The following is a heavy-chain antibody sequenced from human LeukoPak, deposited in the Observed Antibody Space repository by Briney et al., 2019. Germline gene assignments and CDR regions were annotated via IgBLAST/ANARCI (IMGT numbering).Heavy chain of an antibody. CDR2: IRRQTYGGTT. D-gene: IGHD3-22*01. J-gene: IGHJ4*02. CDR1: GFTFGDYS. CDR3: TRDQRDSNGYYQNYFDS. Sequence: GGSLRLSCTASGFTFGDYSMNWVRQAPGKGLEWISFIRRQTYGGTTEYAASVKGRFTISRDDSKSIVYLQMNSLKTEDTALYYCTRDQRDSNGYYQNYFDSWGQGTLVTVSS. V-gene: IGHV3-49*04.